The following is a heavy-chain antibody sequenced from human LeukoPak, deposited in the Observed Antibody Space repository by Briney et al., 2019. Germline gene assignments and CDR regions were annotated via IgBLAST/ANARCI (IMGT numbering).Heavy chain of an antibody. Sequence: GGSLRLSCAASGFTFSSYAMNWVRQAPGKGLEWVSAINGGGSSTYYADSVKGRFTISRDNSKNTLYLQMNSLRAEDTAVYYCAKPARTDYVDYWGQGTLVTVSS. J-gene: IGHJ4*02. CDR3: AKPARTDYVDY. CDR1: GFTFSSYA. V-gene: IGHV3-23*01. CDR2: INGGGSST. D-gene: IGHD1-14*01.